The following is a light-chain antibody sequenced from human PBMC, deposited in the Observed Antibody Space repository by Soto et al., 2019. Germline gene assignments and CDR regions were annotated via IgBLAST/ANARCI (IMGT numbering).Light chain of an antibody. CDR3: SSYTSSSTYV. CDR2: EVS. CDR1: SSDVGGYNY. V-gene: IGLV2-14*01. Sequence: QSALTQPASVSGSPGQSTTISCTGTSSDVGGYNYVSWYQQHPGKAPKLMIYEVSNRPSGVSNRFSGSKSGNTASLTISGIQAEDEADYYCSSYTSSSTYVFGTGTKVTVL. J-gene: IGLJ1*01.